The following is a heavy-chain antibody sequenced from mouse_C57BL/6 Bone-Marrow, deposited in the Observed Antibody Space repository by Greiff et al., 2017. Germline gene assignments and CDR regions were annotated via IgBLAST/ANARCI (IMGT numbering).Heavy chain of an antibody. J-gene: IGHJ2*01. V-gene: IGHV1-54*01. CDR2: INPGSGGT. CDR3: ARGLFDY. CDR1: GYAFTNYL. Sequence: QVQLQQSGAELVRPGTSVKVSCKASGYAFTNYLIEWVKQRPGQGLEWIGVINPGSGGTNYNEKFKGKATLTADKSSSTAYMHLSSLTSEDSAVYFCARGLFDYWGQGTTLTVSS. D-gene: IGHD2-13*01.